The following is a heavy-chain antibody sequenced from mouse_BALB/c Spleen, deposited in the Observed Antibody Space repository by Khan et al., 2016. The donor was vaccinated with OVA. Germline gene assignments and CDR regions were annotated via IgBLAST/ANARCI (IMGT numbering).Heavy chain of an antibody. CDR3: ARSNYGPFAQ. CDR1: GFTFSSFT. Sequence: EVELVESGGGLVKPGGSLKLSCAASGFTFSSFTMSWVRQTPEKRLEWVASISSGGDNTYYPDSVKGRFTIYRDNAKNNLYLQMSSLRSEDTALYYCARSNYGPFAQWGQGTLVTVSA. CDR2: ISSGGDNT. J-gene: IGHJ3*02. V-gene: IGHV5-9*03. D-gene: IGHD1-1*02.